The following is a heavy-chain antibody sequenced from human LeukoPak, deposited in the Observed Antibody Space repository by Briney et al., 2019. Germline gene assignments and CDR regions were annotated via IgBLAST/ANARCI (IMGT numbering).Heavy chain of an antibody. Sequence: SETLSLTCAVYGGSFSGYYWSWIRQPPGKGLEWIGEINHSGSTNYNPSLKSRVTISVDTSKNQFSLKLVSVTAADTAMYYCARDLSYCNGAGCYSSGYWGPGTLVTVSS. J-gene: IGHJ4*02. CDR1: GGSFSGYY. CDR3: ARDLSYCNGAGCYSSGY. CDR2: INHSGST. D-gene: IGHD2-15*01. V-gene: IGHV4-34*01.